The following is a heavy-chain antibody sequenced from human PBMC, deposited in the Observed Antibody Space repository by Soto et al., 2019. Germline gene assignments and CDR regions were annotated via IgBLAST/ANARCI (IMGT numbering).Heavy chain of an antibody. Sequence: QITLKESGPPLVKPTQTLTLTCTFSGFSLTTSGEAVGWIRQPPGKALEWLALIYWDDDKRSSPSLKSRLTITEDTSKNQVVLTMTNMDPVDTATYYCAHIPGSGQLLYSYYYCMDVWGKGTTVTVSS. J-gene: IGHJ6*03. CDR3: AHIPGSGQLLYSYYYCMDV. D-gene: IGHD3-10*01. CDR1: GFSLTTSGEA. V-gene: IGHV2-5*02. CDR2: IYWDDDK.